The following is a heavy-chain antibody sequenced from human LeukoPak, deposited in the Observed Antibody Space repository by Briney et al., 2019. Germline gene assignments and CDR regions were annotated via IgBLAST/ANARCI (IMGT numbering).Heavy chain of an antibody. CDR1: GFTFDDYA. V-gene: IGHV3-9*01. CDR2: ISWNRGSI. Sequence: GGSLRLSCAASGFTFDDYAMHWVRQAPGKGLEWVSGISWNRGSIGYADSVKGRFTLSRDNAKNSLYLQMNSLRAEDTAVYFCARSGYYFDYWGQGTLVTVSS. J-gene: IGHJ4*02. D-gene: IGHD6-13*01. CDR3: ARSGYYFDY.